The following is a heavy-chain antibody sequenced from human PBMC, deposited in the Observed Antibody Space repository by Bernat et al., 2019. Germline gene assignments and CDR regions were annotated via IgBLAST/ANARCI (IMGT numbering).Heavy chain of an antibody. CDR3: VRDPNRRLDY. V-gene: IGHV3-74*01. CDR1: GFTFRDYW. D-gene: IGHD1/OR15-1a*01. Sequence: EVQLAESGGGLVQPGGSLRLSCAASGFTFRDYWMDWVRQAPGKGPVWVSRTNIDGTTTNYADSVKGRFTMSRDNAKNTVYLQMNSLRAEDTAVYYCVRDPNRRLDYWGQGTQVTVSP. CDR2: TNIDGTTT. J-gene: IGHJ4*02.